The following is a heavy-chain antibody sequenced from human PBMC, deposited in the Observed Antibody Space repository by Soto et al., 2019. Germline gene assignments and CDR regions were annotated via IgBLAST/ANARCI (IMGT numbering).Heavy chain of an antibody. Sequence: SETLSLSCGVSGDSFSSSNWWTWIRQPPGKGLEWIGDILHTGHTDYSPSLRSRITISIDTSKKEFSLNLTSVTATDTAVYYCARSPRRVEAKWYFHYWGPGALVTSPQ. D-gene: IGHD2-15*01. J-gene: IGHJ4*02. CDR1: GDSFSSSNW. CDR3: ARSPRRVEAKWYFHY. V-gene: IGHV4-4*02. CDR2: ILHTGHT.